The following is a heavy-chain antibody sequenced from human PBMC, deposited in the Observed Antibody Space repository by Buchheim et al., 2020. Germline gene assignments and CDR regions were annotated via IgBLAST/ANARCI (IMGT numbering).Heavy chain of an antibody. CDR1: GFTFSASA. Sequence: EVQLVESGGGLVQPGGSLKVSCAASGFTFSASAVHWVRQASGKGLEWVGRIRSKTNSYATTYAASVKGRFTISRDDSKNTAYLQMNSLKTEDTAVYYCTRSNDFWSAFDYWGQGTL. CDR2: IRSKTNSYAT. V-gene: IGHV3-73*02. J-gene: IGHJ4*02. CDR3: TRSNDFWSAFDY. D-gene: IGHD3-3*01.